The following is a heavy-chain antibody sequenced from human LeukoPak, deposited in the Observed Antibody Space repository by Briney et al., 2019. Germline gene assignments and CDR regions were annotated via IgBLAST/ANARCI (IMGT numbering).Heavy chain of an antibody. Sequence: GGSLRLSCAASGFTFDDYAMHWVRQAPGKGLEWVSGISWNSGSIGYADSVKGRFTISRDNAKNSLYLQMNSLRAEDTALYYCAKDTAAAGMGPDYFDYWGQGTLVTVSS. CDR1: GFTFDDYA. CDR3: AKDTAAAGMGPDYFDY. D-gene: IGHD6-13*01. V-gene: IGHV3-9*01. J-gene: IGHJ4*02. CDR2: ISWNSGSI.